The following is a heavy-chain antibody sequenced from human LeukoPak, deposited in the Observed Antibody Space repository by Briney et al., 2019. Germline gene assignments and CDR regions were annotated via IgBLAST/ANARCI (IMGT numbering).Heavy chain of an antibody. J-gene: IGHJ1*01. Sequence: GGSLRLSCAASGFTFSSYAMSWVRQAPGKGLEWVSAISGSGGSTYYAVSVKGRFTISRDSSKNTLYLQMNSLRAEDTAVYYCAKGSPGWLTRYFQHWGQGTLVTVSS. CDR1: GFTFSSYA. CDR2: ISGSGGST. D-gene: IGHD6-19*01. CDR3: AKGSPGWLTRYFQH. V-gene: IGHV3-23*01.